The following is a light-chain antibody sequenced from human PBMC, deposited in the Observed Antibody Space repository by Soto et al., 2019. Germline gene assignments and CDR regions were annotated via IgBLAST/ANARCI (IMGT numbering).Light chain of an antibody. Sequence: QSALTQPPSASGSPGQSVTISCTGTSSDVGGYNYVSWYQQHPGKAPKLMIYEVSKRPSGVPDRFSGSKSGNTASLTVSGLQAEDEADYYCSPYAGSNVVFGGGTKLTV. CDR2: EVS. CDR1: SSDVGGYNY. V-gene: IGLV2-8*01. CDR3: SPYAGSNVV. J-gene: IGLJ2*01.